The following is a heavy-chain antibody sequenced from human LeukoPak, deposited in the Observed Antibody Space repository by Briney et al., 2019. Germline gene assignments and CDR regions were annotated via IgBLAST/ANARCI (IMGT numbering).Heavy chain of an antibody. CDR1: GGSISSYY. V-gene: IGHV4-59*04. J-gene: IGHJ4*02. CDR2: IYHSGST. Sequence: PSETLSLTCTVSGGSISSYYWSWIRQPPGKGLEWIGYIYHSGSTYYNPSLKSRVTISVDRSKNQFSLKLSSVTAADTAVYYCAKGSISAYFDYWGQGTLVTVSS. CDR3: AKGSISAYFDY.